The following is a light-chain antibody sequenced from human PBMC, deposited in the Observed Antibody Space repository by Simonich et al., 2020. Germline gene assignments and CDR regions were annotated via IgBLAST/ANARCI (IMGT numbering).Light chain of an antibody. V-gene: IGKV2D-29*02. CDR3: MQSIQLPIT. CDR1: QSLLHSNGYNY. J-gene: IGKJ5*01. Sequence: DIVMTQSPLSLPVTPGEPASISCRSSQSLLHSNGYNYLDWYLQKPGHSPQLLIYEVSNRFSGVPDRFSGSGSGTDFTLKISRVEAEDVGVYYCMQSIQLPITFGQGTRLEIK. CDR2: EVS.